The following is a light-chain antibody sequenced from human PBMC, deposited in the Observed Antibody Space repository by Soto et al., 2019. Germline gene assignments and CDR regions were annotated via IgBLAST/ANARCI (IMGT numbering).Light chain of an antibody. V-gene: IGKV3-15*01. CDR3: QQYDAWPLT. J-gene: IGKJ4*01. CDR2: DAI. CDR1: QNIHNH. Sequence: DKLMSRSPATLSLSPGEVCTLACRASQNIHNHMSWFLQKPGQTPRLLIYDAIIRAPDVPARFSGSWSGTEFTLTINSLQSEDFAVYYCQQYDAWPLTFGGGTKVDIK.